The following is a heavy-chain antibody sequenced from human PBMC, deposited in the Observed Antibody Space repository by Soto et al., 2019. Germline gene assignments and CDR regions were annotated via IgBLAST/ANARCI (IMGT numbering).Heavy chain of an antibody. CDR2: IYNRGST. V-gene: IGHV4-59*01. J-gene: IGHJ6*02. Sequence: SETLSLTCTVSGCSISSYYWSWIRQAPGKGLEWIGYIYNRGSTNYNPSLKSRVTISVDTSKNQFSLKLRSVTAADTAVYYCARDRPSYGTAPYYYGMDVWGQGTTVTVSS. D-gene: IGHD4-17*01. CDR3: ARDRPSYGTAPYYYGMDV. CDR1: GCSISSYY.